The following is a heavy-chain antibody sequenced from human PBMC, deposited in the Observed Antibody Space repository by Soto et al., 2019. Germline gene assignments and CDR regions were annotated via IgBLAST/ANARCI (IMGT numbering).Heavy chain of an antibody. CDR1: GFTFSTYW. CDR2: ISGDGSVT. D-gene: IGHD3-16*02. CDR3: ARGVDSRYRFGDT. Sequence: PGGSLRLSCAASGFTFSTYWMHWVRQAPGKGLVWVSRISGDGSVTSYADSVKGRFTISRDNAKDTLYLQLNSLRAEDTAVYYCARGVDSRYRFGDTWGEGT. J-gene: IGHJ5*02. V-gene: IGHV3-74*01.